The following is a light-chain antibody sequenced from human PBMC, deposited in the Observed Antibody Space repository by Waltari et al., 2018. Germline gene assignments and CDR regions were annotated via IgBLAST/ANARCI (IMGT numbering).Light chain of an antibody. Sequence: IVVTQSPLSLPVTPGEPASISCRSSQSLLHSNGYNYLDWYLQKPGQSPQLRIYLGSTRASGVPDRFSGSGSGTDFTLEISRVEAEDVGVYYCMQSLQALWTFGQGTKVEIK. CDR1: QSLLHSNGYNY. CDR3: MQSLQALWT. CDR2: LGS. J-gene: IGKJ1*01. V-gene: IGKV2-28*01.